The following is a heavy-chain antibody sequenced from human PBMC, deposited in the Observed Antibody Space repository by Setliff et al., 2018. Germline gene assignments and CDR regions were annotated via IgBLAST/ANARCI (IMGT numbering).Heavy chain of an antibody. D-gene: IGHD3-22*01. V-gene: IGHV1-69*06. CDR2: IIPIFGTA. J-gene: IGHJ5*02. Sequence: SVKVSCKASGATFSSYAISWVRQAPGQGLEWMGRIIPIFGTANYAQKFQGRVTITADKSTSTAYMELSSLRSEGTAVYYCARAPSSTVINWFDPWGQGTLVTV. CDR3: ARAPSSTVINWFDP. CDR1: GATFSSYA.